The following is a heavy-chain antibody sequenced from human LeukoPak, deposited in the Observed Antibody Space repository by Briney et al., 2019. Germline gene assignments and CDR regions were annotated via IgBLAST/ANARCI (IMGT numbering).Heavy chain of an antibody. D-gene: IGHD6-13*01. V-gene: IGHV1-18*01. J-gene: IGHJ3*02. CDR2: ISAYNGNT. CDR3: ARDIAAAGNDAFDI. Sequence: GASMKVSCKASGYTFTSYGISWVRQAPGQGLEWMGWISAYNGNTNYAQKLQGRVTMTTDTSTSTAYMELRSLRSDDTAVYYCARDIAAAGNDAFDIWGQGTMVTVSS. CDR1: GYTFTSYG.